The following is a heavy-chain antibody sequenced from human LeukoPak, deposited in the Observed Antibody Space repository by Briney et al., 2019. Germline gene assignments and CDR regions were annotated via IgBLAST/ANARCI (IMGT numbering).Heavy chain of an antibody. J-gene: IGHJ4*02. CDR3: AREQTSRAADYYFDY. Sequence: GGSLRLSCAASGFTFSTYPMHWVRQAPGKGLEWVSVISYDGRDKHSADSVKGLFTISRDNTKNTLYLQMNSLRTEDTAVYYCAREQTSRAADYYFDYWGQGTLVTVSS. D-gene: IGHD6-13*01. V-gene: IGHV3-30*04. CDR1: GFTFSTYP. CDR2: ISYDGRDK.